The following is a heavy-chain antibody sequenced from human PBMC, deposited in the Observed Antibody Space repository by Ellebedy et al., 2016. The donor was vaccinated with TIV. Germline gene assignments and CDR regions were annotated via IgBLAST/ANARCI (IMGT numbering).Heavy chain of an antibody. CDR1: GGSISSGDYY. D-gene: IGHD5-24*01. CDR2: IYYSGST. CDR3: ARDGGGGYNSRYFDI. Sequence: MPSETLSLTCTVSGGSISSGDYYWSWIRQPPGKGLEWIGYIYYSGSTYYNPSLKSRVTISVDTSKNQFSLKLSSVTAADTAVYYCARDGGGGYNSRYFDIWGRGILVTVSS. V-gene: IGHV4-30-4*01. J-gene: IGHJ2*01.